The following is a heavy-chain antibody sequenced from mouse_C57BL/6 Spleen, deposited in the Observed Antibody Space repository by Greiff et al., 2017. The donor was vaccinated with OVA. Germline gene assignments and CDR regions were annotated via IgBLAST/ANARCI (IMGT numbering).Heavy chain of an antibody. CDR1: GFNIKDDY. CDR2: IDPENGDT. J-gene: IGHJ4*01. D-gene: IGHD2-2*01. V-gene: IGHV14-4*01. Sequence: VQLQQSGAELVRPGASVKLSCTASGFNIKDDYMHWVKQRPEQGLEWIGWIDPENGDTEYASKFQGKATITADTSFNTAYLQLSSLTSEDTAVYYCTGYPYYYAMDYWGQGTSVTVSS. CDR3: TGYPYYYAMDY.